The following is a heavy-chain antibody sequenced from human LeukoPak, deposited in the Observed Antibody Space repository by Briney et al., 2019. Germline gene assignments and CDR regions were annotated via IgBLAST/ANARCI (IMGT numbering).Heavy chain of an antibody. J-gene: IGHJ4*02. D-gene: IGHD5-12*01. Sequence: SETLSLTCAVYDGSSSGYYWSWIRQPPGKGLEWIGEINHSGSTNYNPSLKSRATISVDTSKNQFSLKLSSVTAADTAVYYCARRLRGYFDYWGQGTLVTVSS. CDR3: ARRLRGYFDY. CDR1: DGSSSGYY. V-gene: IGHV4-34*01. CDR2: INHSGST.